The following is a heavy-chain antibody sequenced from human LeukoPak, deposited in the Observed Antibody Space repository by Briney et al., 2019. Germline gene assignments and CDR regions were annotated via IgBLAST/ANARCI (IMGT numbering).Heavy chain of an antibody. J-gene: IGHJ4*02. CDR2: ISYDGSNK. V-gene: IGHV3-30-3*01. Sequence: GRSLRLSCAASGFTFSSYAMHWVRQAPGKGLEWVAVISYDGSNKYYADSVKGRFTISRDNSKNTLYLQMNSLRAEDTAVYYCARDWRGYFDYWGQGTLVTVSP. CDR1: GFTFSSYA. D-gene: IGHD3-3*01. CDR3: ARDWRGYFDY.